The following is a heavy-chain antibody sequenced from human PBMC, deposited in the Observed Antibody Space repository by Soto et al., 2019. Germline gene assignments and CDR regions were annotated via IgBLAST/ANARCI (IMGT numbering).Heavy chain of an antibody. CDR2: ISGSGGST. CDR1: GFTFSSYA. J-gene: IGHJ6*02. Sequence: PGGSLRLSCAASGFTFSSYAMSWVRQAPGKGLEWVSAISGSGGSTYYADSVKGRFAISRDNSKNTLYLQMNSLRAEDTAVYYCAKGQRYHYGMDVWGQGTTVTVSS. V-gene: IGHV3-23*01. CDR3: AKGQRYHYGMDV.